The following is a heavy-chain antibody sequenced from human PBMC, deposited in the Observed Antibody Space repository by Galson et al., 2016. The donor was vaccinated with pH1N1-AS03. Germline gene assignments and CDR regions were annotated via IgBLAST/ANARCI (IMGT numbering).Heavy chain of an antibody. CDR3: ARHPRVNWNYGEPFDY. V-gene: IGHV3-66*04. D-gene: IGHD1-7*01. CDR1: GFTVSSKY. CDR2: IYSGSTT. J-gene: IGHJ4*02. Sequence: SLRLSCAASGFTVSSKYMSWVRQAPGKGLEWVSVIYSGSTTYYADSVKGRFTISRDNSKNTLYLQMYSLRAEDTALYYCARHPRVNWNYGEPFDYWGQGTLVTVSS.